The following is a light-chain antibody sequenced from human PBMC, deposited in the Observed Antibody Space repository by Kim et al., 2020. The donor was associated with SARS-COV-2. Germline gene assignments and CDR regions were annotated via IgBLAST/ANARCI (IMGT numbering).Light chain of an antibody. Sequence: SPGASAARSCRSSQRVSSYLAWYQQKPGQAPRLLIYDASNRATGIPARFSGSGSGTDFTLTISSLEPEDFAVYYCQQRSNWPPITFGQGTRLEIK. CDR2: DAS. CDR1: QRVSSY. J-gene: IGKJ5*01. V-gene: IGKV3-11*01. CDR3: QQRSNWPPIT.